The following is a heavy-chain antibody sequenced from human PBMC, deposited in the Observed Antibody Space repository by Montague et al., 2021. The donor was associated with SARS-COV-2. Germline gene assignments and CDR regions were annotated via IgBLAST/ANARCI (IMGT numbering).Heavy chain of an antibody. Sequence: SLRLSCAAPEFSFNTYAIHWVRQAPGKGLEWVAVISYGGKRKYYADSVKDRFTISRDNSKNTLYLQMNSLKSEDTAVYYCARALYDCWTGSHYLDDYYYGMDVWGQGTTVAASS. CDR1: EFSFNTYA. CDR2: ISYGGKRK. V-gene: IGHV3-30*03. J-gene: IGHJ6*02. CDR3: ARALYDCWTGSHYLDDYYYGMDV. D-gene: IGHD3/OR15-3a*01.